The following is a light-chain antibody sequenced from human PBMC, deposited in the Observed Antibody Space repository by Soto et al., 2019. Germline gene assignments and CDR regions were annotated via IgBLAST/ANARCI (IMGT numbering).Light chain of an antibody. V-gene: IGKV1-6*01. J-gene: IGKJ4*01. CDR1: QGIGNA. CDR2: AAS. CDR3: LQDYTYPRT. Sequence: IQMTQSPSSLSASVGDRVTISCRASQGIGNALGWYQQKPGKPPKVLIYAASILQSGVPSRFSGSGSGTDFTLTITSLQPEDFAIYYCLQDYTYPRTFGGGTKVDIK.